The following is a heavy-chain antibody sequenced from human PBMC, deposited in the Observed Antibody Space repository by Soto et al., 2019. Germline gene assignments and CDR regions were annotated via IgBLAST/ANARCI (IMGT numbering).Heavy chain of an antibody. V-gene: IGHV1-69*12. CDR3: VRGVAMPISPDH. D-gene: IGHD2-15*01. CDR2: TVPIVDIS. CDR1: GGTFSSYA. Sequence: QVQLPQSGAEVRQPASSVKVSCKTSGGTFSSYAISWVRQAPGQGLEWMGGTVPIVDISTYAQKFQGRVTITADESTITVYMGLSSLRADATAVYYCVRGVAMPISPDHWGQGTLVCVSS. J-gene: IGHJ4*02.